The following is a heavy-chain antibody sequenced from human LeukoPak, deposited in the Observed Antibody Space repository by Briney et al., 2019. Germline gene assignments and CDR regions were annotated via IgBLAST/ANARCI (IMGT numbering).Heavy chain of an antibody. Sequence: PSETLSLTCAVYGGSFSGYYWSWIRQPPGKGLEWIGEINHSGSTNYNPSLKSRVTISVDTSKNQFSLKLSSVTAADTAVYYCARHRAVRYFDYWGQGTLVTVSS. J-gene: IGHJ4*02. CDR3: ARHRAVRYFDY. CDR1: GGSFSGYY. V-gene: IGHV4-34*01. D-gene: IGHD4-17*01. CDR2: INHSGST.